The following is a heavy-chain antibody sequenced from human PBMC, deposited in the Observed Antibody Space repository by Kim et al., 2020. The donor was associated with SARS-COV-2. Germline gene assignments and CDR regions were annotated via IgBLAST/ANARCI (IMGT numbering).Heavy chain of an antibody. D-gene: IGHD2-21*02. J-gene: IGHJ5*02. V-gene: IGHV1-24*01. CDR2: FDPEDGET. CDR3: ATATAFCGGDCYPTWFDP. CDR1: GYTLTELS. Sequence: ASVKVSCKVSGYTLTELSMHWVRQAPGKGLEWMGGFDPEDGETIYAQKFQGRVTMTEDTSTDTAYMELSSLRSEDTAVYYCATATAFCGGDCYPTWFDPWGQGTLVTVSS.